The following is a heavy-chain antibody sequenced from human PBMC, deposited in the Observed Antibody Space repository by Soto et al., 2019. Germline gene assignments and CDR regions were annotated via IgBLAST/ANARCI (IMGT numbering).Heavy chain of an antibody. J-gene: IGHJ5*02. V-gene: IGHV4-30-2*01. D-gene: IGHD2-2*01. Sequence: PSETLFLTCAVSGGSLSSGGYSWSWIRQPPGKGLEWIGYIYHSGSTYYNPSLKSRVTISVDRSKNQFSLKLSSVTAADTAVYYCARVPDRWGQGTLVTVSS. CDR2: IYHSGST. CDR1: GGSLSSGGYS. CDR3: ARVPDR.